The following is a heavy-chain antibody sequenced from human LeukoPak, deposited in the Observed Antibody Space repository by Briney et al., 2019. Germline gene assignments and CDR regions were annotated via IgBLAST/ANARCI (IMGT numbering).Heavy chain of an antibody. D-gene: IGHD3-10*01. CDR3: ARDYYYGSGRRDAFDI. V-gene: IGHV3-21*01. J-gene: IGHJ3*02. CDR1: GFTFSSYW. Sequence: GGSLRLSCAASGFTFSSYWMHWVRQAPGKGLEWVSSISSSSSYIYYADSVKGRFTISRDNAKNSLYLQMNSLRAEDTAVYYCARDYYYGSGRRDAFDIWGQGTMVTVSS. CDR2: ISSSSSYI.